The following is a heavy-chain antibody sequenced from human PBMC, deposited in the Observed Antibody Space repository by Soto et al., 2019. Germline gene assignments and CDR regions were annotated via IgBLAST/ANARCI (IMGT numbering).Heavy chain of an antibody. CDR2: IIPIFGTA. V-gene: IGHV1-69*13. D-gene: IGHD6-6*01. J-gene: IGHJ6*02. CDR3: AVGPLWEQLAYYYYGMDV. CDR1: GGTFSSYA. Sequence: SVKVSCKASGGTFSSYAISWVRQAPGQGLEWMGGIIPIFGTANYAQKFQGRVTITADESTSTAYMELSSLRSEDTAVYYCAVGPLWEQLAYYYYGMDVWGQGTTVTVSS.